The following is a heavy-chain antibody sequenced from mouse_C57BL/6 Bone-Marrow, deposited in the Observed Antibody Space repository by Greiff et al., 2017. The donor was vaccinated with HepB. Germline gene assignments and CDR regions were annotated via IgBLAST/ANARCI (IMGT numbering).Heavy chain of an antibody. J-gene: IGHJ3*01. CDR3: ARENWLGLAY. CDR2: INPNNGGT. CDR1: GYTFTDYN. Sequence: EVQLQQSGPELVKPGASVKIPCKASGYTFTDYNMDWVKQSHGKSLEWIGDINPNNGGTIYNQKFKGKATLTVDKSSSTAYMERRSLTSEDTAVYYCARENWLGLAYWGQGTLVTVSA. V-gene: IGHV1-18*01. D-gene: IGHD4-1*01.